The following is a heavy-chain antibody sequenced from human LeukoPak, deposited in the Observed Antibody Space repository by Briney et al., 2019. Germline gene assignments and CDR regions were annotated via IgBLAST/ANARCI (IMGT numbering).Heavy chain of an antibody. CDR3: ARGASRIVVVPAATGKVWFDP. D-gene: IGHD2-2*01. J-gene: IGHJ5*02. V-gene: IGHV4-59*01. CDR1: GGSISSYY. CDR2: IYYSGST. Sequence: SETLSLTCTVSGGSISSYYWSWIRQPPGKGLEWIGYIYYSGSTNYNPSLKSRVTISVDTSKNQFSLKLSSVTAADTAVYYCARGASRIVVVPAATGKVWFDPWGQGTLVTVSS.